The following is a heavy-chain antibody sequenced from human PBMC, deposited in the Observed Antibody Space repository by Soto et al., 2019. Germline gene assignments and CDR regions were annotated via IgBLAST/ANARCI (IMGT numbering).Heavy chain of an antibody. CDR1: GFTFSSYA. V-gene: IGHV3-23*01. J-gene: IGHJ4*02. CDR3: ATHPKLEQSGLVDY. Sequence: EVQLLESGGGLVQPGGSLRLSCAASGFTFSSYAMSWVRQAPGKGLEWVSAISGSGGSTYYADSVKGRFTISRDNSKNTVYLQMNSLRAEDTAVYYCATHPKLEQSGLVDYWGQGTLVTVSS. D-gene: IGHD1-1*01. CDR2: ISGSGGST.